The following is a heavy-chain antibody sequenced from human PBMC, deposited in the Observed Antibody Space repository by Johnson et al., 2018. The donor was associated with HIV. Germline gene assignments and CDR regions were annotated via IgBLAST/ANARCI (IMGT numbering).Heavy chain of an antibody. V-gene: IGHV3-20*04. J-gene: IGHJ3*02. CDR2: INWNGGST. Sequence: EVQLLESGGGLVKPGGSLRLSCAASGFTFDDYAMHWVRQAPGKGLEWVSGINWNGGSTGYADSVKGRFTISRDNAKNSLYLQMNSLRAEDTALYYCARVALNVGNDAFDIWGQGTMVTVSS. D-gene: IGHD1-1*01. CDR3: ARVALNVGNDAFDI. CDR1: GFTFDDYA.